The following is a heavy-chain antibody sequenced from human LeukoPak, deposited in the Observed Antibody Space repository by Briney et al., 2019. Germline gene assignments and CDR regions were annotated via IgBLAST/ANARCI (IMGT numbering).Heavy chain of an antibody. CDR1: GFTFSSYS. D-gene: IGHD1-20*01. CDR3: ARPTYSGYNWNAQDAFDI. J-gene: IGHJ3*02. V-gene: IGHV3-21*05. CDR2: ISSSSSII. Sequence: GGSLRLSCVVSGFTFSSYSMNWVRQAPGKGLEWVSYISSSSSIIYYADSVKGRFTISRDNAKNSLYLQMNSLRAEDTAVYYCARPTYSGYNWNAQDAFDIWGQGTMVTVSS.